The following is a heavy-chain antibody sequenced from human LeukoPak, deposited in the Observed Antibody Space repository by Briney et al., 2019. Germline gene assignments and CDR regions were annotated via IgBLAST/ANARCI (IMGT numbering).Heavy chain of an antibody. V-gene: IGHV4-30-4*08. D-gene: IGHD3-10*01. CDR2: IYYSGST. CDR1: GGSISSGDYY. CDR3: ARDPITMVRGVIPHSDY. Sequence: SQTLSLTCTVSGGSISSGDYYWSWIRQPPGKGLEWIGYIYYSGSTYYNPSLKSRVTISVNTSKNQFSLKLSSVTAADTAVYYCARDPITMVRGVIPHSDYWGQGTLVTVSS. J-gene: IGHJ4*02.